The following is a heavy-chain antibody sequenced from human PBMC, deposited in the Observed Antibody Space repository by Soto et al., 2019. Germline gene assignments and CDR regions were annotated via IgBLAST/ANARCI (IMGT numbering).Heavy chain of an antibody. J-gene: IGHJ4*02. V-gene: IGHV3-33*01. CDR1: GLTFSSYG. Sequence: QVQLVESGGGVVQPGRSLRLSCAASGLTFSSYGFHWVRQAPGKGLEWVALIKYDGSNKEYADSVKGRFTVSRDNSKDTLYLQMNSLRAEETAVYYCARELGYCRGGNCDFDYWGQGTLVTVSS. CDR2: IKYDGSNK. D-gene: IGHD2-15*01. CDR3: ARELGYCRGGNCDFDY.